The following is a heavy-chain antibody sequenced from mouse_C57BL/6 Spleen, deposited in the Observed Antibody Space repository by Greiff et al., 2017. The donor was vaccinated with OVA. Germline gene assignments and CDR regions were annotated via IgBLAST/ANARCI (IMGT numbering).Heavy chain of an antibody. Sequence: QVQLQQPGAELVRPGSSVKLSCKASGYTFTSYWMHWVKQRPIQGLEWIGNIDPSDSETHYNQKFKDKATLTVDKSSSTAYMQLSSLTSEDSAVYYCAREIYGVTHWFAYWGQGTLVTVSA. J-gene: IGHJ3*01. D-gene: IGHD2-3*01. CDR1: GYTFTSYW. V-gene: IGHV1-52*01. CDR3: AREIYGVTHWFAY. CDR2: IDPSDSET.